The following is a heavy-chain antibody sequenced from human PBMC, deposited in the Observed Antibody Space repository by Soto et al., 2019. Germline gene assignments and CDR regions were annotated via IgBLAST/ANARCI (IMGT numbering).Heavy chain of an antibody. D-gene: IGHD2-15*01. CDR1: GDSVSSNSAA. CDR3: ARGGPCCSGGSCYSVCYYYGMDV. Sequence: SQTLSLTCVISGDSVSSNSAAWNWIRQSPSRGLEWLGRTYYRSKWYNDYAVSVKSRITINPDTSKNQFSLQLNSVTPEDTAVYYCARGGPCCSGGSCYSVCYYYGMDVWGQGTTVTV. J-gene: IGHJ6*02. CDR2: TYYRSKWYN. V-gene: IGHV6-1*01.